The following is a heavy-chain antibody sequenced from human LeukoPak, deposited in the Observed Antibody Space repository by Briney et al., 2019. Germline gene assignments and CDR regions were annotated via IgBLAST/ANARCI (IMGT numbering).Heavy chain of an antibody. D-gene: IGHD3-10*01. J-gene: IGHJ4*02. V-gene: IGHV3-15*01. CDR3: TLIQGWGSGSYYLDY. Sequence: GGSLRLSCAASGFTISNDWMSWVRQAPGKGLEWVGRVKSKGAGETTDYAAPVKGRFTISRDDSKNTLYLKMNSLKTEDTAVYYCTLIQGWGSGSYYLDYWGQGTLVTVSS. CDR1: GFTISNDW. CDR2: VKSKGAGETT.